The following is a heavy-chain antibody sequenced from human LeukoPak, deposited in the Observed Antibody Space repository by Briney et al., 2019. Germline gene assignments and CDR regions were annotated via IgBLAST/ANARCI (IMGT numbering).Heavy chain of an antibody. CDR2: ISAYNGNT. D-gene: IGHD6-13*01. J-gene: IGHJ4*02. CDR1: GYTFTSYG. V-gene: IGHV1-18*01. Sequence: ASVKVSCKASGYTFTSYGISWVRQAPGQGLEWMGWISAYNGNTNYAQKLQGRVTMTTDTSTSTAYMELRSLRSDDTAVHYCARGRAIAAAGTLDYWGQGTLVTVSS. CDR3: ARGRAIAAAGTLDY.